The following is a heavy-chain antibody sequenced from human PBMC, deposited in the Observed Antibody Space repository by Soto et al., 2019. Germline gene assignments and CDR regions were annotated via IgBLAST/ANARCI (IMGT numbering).Heavy chain of an antibody. D-gene: IGHD3-16*02. CDR2: IYWDNDK. CDR1: GFSLTTRQVG. J-gene: IGHJ3*01. CDR3: AHLMITYGGVIADDAFDV. Sequence: QITLKESGPTLVEPTQTLTLTCTFSGFSLTTRQVGVGWIRQPPGQALEWLAVIYWDNDKRYSPSLERRLTITKDTSNNQVVLTMTNMDPMDTATYYCAHLMITYGGVIADDAFDVWGQGTMVTLSS. V-gene: IGHV2-5*02.